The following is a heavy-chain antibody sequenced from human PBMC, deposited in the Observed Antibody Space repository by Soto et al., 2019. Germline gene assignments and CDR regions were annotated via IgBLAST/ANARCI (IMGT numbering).Heavy chain of an antibody. CDR2: IIPSFGKS. V-gene: IGHV1-69*13. J-gene: IGHJ5*01. CDR3: ARGHGSDGVRFDS. CDR1: GCTFISYA. Sequence: SVKVCFKASGCTFISYAISWVRQAPGQGLEWMGGIIPSFGKSNYAQKFQGRVTITADESTRTAYMELSSLRSEDTAVYYCARGHGSDGVRFDSWGQGTLVTVSS. D-gene: IGHD2-15*01.